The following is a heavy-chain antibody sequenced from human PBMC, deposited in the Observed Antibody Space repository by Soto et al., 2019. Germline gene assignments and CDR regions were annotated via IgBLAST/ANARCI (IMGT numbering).Heavy chain of an antibody. CDR3: ARQGEVLDY. J-gene: IGHJ4*02. Sequence: GESLKISCKSFEYSFSSYWIGWVRQTPGKGLEWMGIIFPGDSDTRYSPSFQGRVTISADNSISTAYLQWSSLKASDTAMYYCARQGEVLDYWGQGTLVTVSS. CDR1: EYSFSSYW. V-gene: IGHV5-51*01. CDR2: IFPGDSDT.